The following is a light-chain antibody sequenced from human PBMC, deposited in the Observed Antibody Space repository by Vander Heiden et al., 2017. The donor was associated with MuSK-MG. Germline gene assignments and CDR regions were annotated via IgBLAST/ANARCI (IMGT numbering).Light chain of an antibody. J-gene: IGLJ3*02. CDR2: RNN. Sequence: QSVLTQPPSASETPGQRVTISCSGSSSNIGSNYVYWYQQLPGTAPELLIYRNNQRPSGVPDRFSGSKSGTSASLAISGLWSEDEADYYCAAWDDSLSGYWVFGGGTKVTVL. CDR1: SSNIGSNY. V-gene: IGLV1-47*03. CDR3: AAWDDSLSGYWV.